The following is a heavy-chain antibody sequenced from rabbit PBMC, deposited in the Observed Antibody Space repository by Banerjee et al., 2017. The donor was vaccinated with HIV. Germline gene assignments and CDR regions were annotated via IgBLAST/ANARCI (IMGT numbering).Heavy chain of an antibody. D-gene: IGHD4-1*01. CDR2: IYTGSSGDT. J-gene: IGHJ4*01. V-gene: IGHV1S40*01. CDR3: ARGSDSSGWGRYFNL. Sequence: QSLEESGGDLVKPGASLTLTCTASGFSFSSSYYMCWVRQAPGKGLEWIGCIYTGSSGDTYYASWAKGRFTISKTSSTTVTLQMTSLTAADTATYFCARGSDSSGWGRYFNLWGQGTLVTVS. CDR1: GFSFSSSYY.